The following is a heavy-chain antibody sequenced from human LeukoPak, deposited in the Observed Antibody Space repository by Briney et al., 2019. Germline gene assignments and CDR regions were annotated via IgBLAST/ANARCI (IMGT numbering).Heavy chain of an antibody. Sequence: SETLSLTCAVYGGSFSGYYWSWIRQPPGKGLEWIGEINHSGSTNYNPSLKSRVTISVDTSKNQFSLKLSSVTAADTAVYYCARGPISLADSSGYPYWSQGTLVTVSS. J-gene: IGHJ4*02. CDR1: GGSFSGYY. D-gene: IGHD3-22*01. V-gene: IGHV4-34*01. CDR2: INHSGST. CDR3: ARGPISLADSSGYPY.